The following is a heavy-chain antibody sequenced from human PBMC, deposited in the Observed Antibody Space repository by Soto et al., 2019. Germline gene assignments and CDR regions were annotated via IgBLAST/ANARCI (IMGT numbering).Heavy chain of an antibody. V-gene: IGHV3-30-3*01. D-gene: IGHD3-10*01. J-gene: IGHJ6*02. CDR3: ARFKIRRFGELLGSYYYYGMDV. CDR1: GFTFSSYA. Sequence: GGSLSLSCAASGFTFSSYAMHWVRQAPGKGLEWVAVISYDGSNKYYADSVKGRFTISRDNAKNSLYLQMNSLRAEDTALYYCARFKIRRFGELLGSYYYYGMDVWGQGTTVTVSS. CDR2: ISYDGSNK.